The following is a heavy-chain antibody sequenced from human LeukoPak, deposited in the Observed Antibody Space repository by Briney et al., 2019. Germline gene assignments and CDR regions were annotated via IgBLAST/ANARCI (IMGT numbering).Heavy chain of an antibody. J-gene: IGHJ4*02. CDR3: ARTLRYYDSSGFDY. Sequence: GGSLRLSCAASGFTFSSYAMHWVRQAPGKGLERVAVISYDGSNKYYADSVKGRFTISRDNSKNTLYLQMNSLRAEDTAVYYCARTLRYYDSSGFDYWGQGTLVTVSS. V-gene: IGHV3-30-3*01. CDR2: ISYDGSNK. CDR1: GFTFSSYA. D-gene: IGHD3-22*01.